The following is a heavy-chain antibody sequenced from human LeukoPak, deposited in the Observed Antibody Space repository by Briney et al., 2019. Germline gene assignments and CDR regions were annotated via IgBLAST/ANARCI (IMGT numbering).Heavy chain of an antibody. Sequence: GGSLRLSCAASGFTFSSYEMNWVRQAPGKGLEWVSYISSSGSTIYYADSVKGRFTISRDNAKNSLYLQMNSLRAEDTAAYYCASDDGYSYGVDYWGQGTLVTVSS. CDR2: ISSSGSTI. CDR1: GFTFSSYE. D-gene: IGHD5-18*01. V-gene: IGHV3-48*03. CDR3: ASDDGYSYGVDY. J-gene: IGHJ4*02.